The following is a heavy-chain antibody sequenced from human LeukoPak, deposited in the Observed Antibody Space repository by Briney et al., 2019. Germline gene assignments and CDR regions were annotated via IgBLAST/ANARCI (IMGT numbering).Heavy chain of an antibody. V-gene: IGHV3-21*01. D-gene: IGHD5-12*01. CDR2: ISSTSGYI. CDR3: ARSYDWAFDI. CDR1: GFTLSSYG. Sequence: GGSLRLSCAASGFTLSSYGMKGARQAPGRGLEWVSSISSTSGYIYYADSVEGRFTISRDNAKNSLYLQMSSLRAEDTAVYYCARSYDWAFDIWGQGTMVTVSS. J-gene: IGHJ3*02.